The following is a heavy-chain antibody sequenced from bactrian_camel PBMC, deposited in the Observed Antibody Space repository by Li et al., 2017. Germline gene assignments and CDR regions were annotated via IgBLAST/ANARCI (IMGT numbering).Heavy chain of an antibody. CDR1: HDIYSGNT. D-gene: IGHD3*01. J-gene: IGHJ4*01. V-gene: IGHV3S53*01. CDR3: ATRTDCGWGSTASLLKVVYQI. CDR2: IAKVSGT. Sequence: HVQLVESGGGSVQAGGSLRLSCAASHDIYSGNTLGWFRQVPGKEREGVAAIAKVSGTRYAESVKGRFVISKDNAKNTLYLQMNTLKPEDTALYYCATRTDCGWGSTASLLKVVYQIWGQGTQVTVS.